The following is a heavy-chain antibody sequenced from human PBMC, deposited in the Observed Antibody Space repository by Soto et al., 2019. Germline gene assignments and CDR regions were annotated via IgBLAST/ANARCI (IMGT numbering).Heavy chain of an antibody. J-gene: IGHJ4*02. Sequence: EVQLLESGGGLVQPGGSLRLSCVDSGFTFSSYAMTWVRQAPGKGLEWVSSISDTGSHTYYADSVKGRCTISRDSSKNTLYLQMTSLRVEDTAVYYCGKNTYTASWYFWGQGTLVTVSS. V-gene: IGHV3-23*01. CDR1: GFTFSSYA. D-gene: IGHD6-13*01. CDR3: GKNTYTASWYF. CDR2: ISDTGSHT.